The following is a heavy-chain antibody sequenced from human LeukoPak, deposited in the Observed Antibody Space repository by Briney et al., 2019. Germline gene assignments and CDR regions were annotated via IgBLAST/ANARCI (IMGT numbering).Heavy chain of an antibody. CDR1: GFTFSSYS. J-gene: IGHJ4*02. V-gene: IGHV3-21*01. D-gene: IGHD3-10*01. CDR3: ARDRGSGSYYTALDY. CDR2: ISSSSSYI. Sequence: GGSLRLSCAASGFTFSSYSMNWVRQAPGKGLEWVSSISSSSSYIYYADSVKGRFTISRDNAKNSLYLQMNSLRAEDTAVYYCARDRGSGSYYTALDYRGQGTLVTVSS.